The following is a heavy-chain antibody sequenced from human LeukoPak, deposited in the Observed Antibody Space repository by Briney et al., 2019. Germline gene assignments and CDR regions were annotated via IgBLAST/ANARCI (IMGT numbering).Heavy chain of an antibody. J-gene: IGHJ4*02. V-gene: IGHV3-73*01. Sequence: PGGSLRLXCAASGSTFSGSAMHWVRQASGKGLEWVGRIRSKANTYATAYGPSVKGRFTISRDDSENTAYLQMNGLKTEDTAVYYCTSPPNYGSGSYHFDYWGQGTLVTVSS. D-gene: IGHD3-10*01. CDR3: TSPPNYGSGSYHFDY. CDR1: GSTFSGSA. CDR2: IRSKANTYAT.